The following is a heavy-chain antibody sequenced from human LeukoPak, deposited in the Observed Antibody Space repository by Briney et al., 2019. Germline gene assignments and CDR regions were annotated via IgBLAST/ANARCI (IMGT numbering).Heavy chain of an antibody. Sequence: ASVKVSCKASGYTFTGYYMHWVRQAPGQGLEWMGWINPNSGCTNYAQKFQGRVTMTRDTSISTAYMELSRLRSDDTAVYYCARGGEPVNYYDSSGYYYDYWGQGTLVTVSS. CDR1: GYTFTGYY. CDR3: ARGGEPVNYYDSSGYYYDY. J-gene: IGHJ4*02. CDR2: INPNSGCT. D-gene: IGHD3-22*01. V-gene: IGHV1-2*02.